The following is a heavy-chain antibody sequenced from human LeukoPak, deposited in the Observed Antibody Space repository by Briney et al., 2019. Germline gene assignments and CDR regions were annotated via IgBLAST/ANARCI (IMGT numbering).Heavy chain of an antibody. D-gene: IGHD3-10*01. Sequence: SETLSLTCIVSAGSISSDNYYWSWICQHPGKGLGWIGYIHYSGSTYYSPSLKSRVTISVDTSKNQFSLKLSSVTAADTAVYYCARDMARFGEGYGMDVWGQGTTVTVSS. J-gene: IGHJ6*02. CDR1: AGSISSDNYY. CDR2: IHYSGST. V-gene: IGHV4-31*03. CDR3: ARDMARFGEGYGMDV.